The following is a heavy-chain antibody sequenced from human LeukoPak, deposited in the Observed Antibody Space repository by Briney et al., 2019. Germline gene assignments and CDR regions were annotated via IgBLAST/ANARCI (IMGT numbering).Heavy chain of an antibody. Sequence: PGGSLRLSCAASGFTFSSYAMSWVRQAPGKGLEWVSAISGSGGSTYYADSVKGRFTISRDNSKNTVYMQMNSLRAEDTAVYYCAKRKVATEYYFDYWGQGTQVTVSS. D-gene: IGHD1-26*01. CDR3: AKRKVATEYYFDY. CDR1: GFTFSSYA. V-gene: IGHV3-23*01. CDR2: ISGSGGST. J-gene: IGHJ4*02.